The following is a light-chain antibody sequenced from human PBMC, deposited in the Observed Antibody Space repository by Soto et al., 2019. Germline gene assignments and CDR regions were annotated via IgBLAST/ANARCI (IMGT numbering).Light chain of an antibody. V-gene: IGKV3-15*01. CDR3: QQYNKWPYT. Sequence: EIVMTQSPATLSVSPWVRATHSCRASQSVSSNLAWSQQKPGLASRLIIYVASTRATGLPAWFSGSGSATEFTLTIGSLQSEYFAVYYCQQYNKWPYTFGQGTKVDIK. CDR2: VAS. J-gene: IGKJ2*01. CDR1: QSVSSN.